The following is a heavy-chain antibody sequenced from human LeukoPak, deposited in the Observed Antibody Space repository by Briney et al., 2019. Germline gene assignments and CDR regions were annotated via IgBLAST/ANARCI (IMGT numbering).Heavy chain of an antibody. J-gene: IGHJ4*02. V-gene: IGHV4-4*07. CDR2: IYTSGNN. CDR1: GGSISSYY. Sequence: SETLSLTCTASGGSISSYYWSWIRQPAGKGLEWIGRIYTSGNNNYNPSLKSRVTMSVDTSKNQFSLKLNSVTAADTAVYYCARDSTTWHGGLFDYWGQGTLVTVSS. D-gene: IGHD6-13*01. CDR3: ARDSTTWHGGLFDY.